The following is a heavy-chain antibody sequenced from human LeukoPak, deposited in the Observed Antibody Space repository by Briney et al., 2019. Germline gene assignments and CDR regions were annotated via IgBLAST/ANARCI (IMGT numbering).Heavy chain of an antibody. CDR3: ARDGSTGASRYNLFDP. Sequence: GGPLRLSCVASGFTFSSSEMNWVRQAPGKGLEWVSYIFSSGMTIYYADSVKGRFTISRDNAKNSLYLQMNSLRAEDTAVYYCARDGSTGASRYNLFDPWGQGTLSQSPQ. CDR2: IFSSGMTI. CDR1: GFTFSSSE. J-gene: IGHJ5*02. V-gene: IGHV3-48*03. D-gene: IGHD1-1*01.